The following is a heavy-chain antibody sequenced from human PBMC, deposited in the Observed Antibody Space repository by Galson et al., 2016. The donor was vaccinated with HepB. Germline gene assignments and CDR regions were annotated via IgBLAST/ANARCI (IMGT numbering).Heavy chain of an antibody. J-gene: IGHJ5*02. V-gene: IGHV2-5*02. CDR3: AHTAWGYYYGLDL. Sequence: PALVKPTQTLTLTCAFSGFSLITGGEAVAWIRQPPGKALEWLALIYWDNDKRYNTSLKSRLAINKDPSQNQVVLTMTNMDPADTATYYCAHTAWGYYYGLDLWGQGTLVTVSS. CDR1: GFSLITGGEA. D-gene: IGHD5-12*01. CDR2: IYWDNDK.